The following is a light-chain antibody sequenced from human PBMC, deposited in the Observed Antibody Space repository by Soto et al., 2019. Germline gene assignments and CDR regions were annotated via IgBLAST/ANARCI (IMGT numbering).Light chain of an antibody. Sequence: VLTQSPGTLSLSPGESATLSCRASQTVSITYLTWYQQKPGQAPRLLIYGASSRATGIPDRFSGTGSGTDFTLTISSLQPEDFAIYYCQQTFGKPLVTFGQGTRLEIK. V-gene: IGKV3-20*01. J-gene: IGKJ5*01. CDR1: QTVSITY. CDR2: GAS. CDR3: QQTFGKPLVT.